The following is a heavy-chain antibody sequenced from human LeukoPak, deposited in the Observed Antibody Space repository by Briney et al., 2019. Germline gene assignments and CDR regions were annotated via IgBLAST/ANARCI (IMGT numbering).Heavy chain of an antibody. Sequence: GGSLRLSCAASGFTFSSYAMHWVRQAPGKGLEWVAVISYDGSNKYYADSVKGRFTISRDNSKNTLYLQMNSLRAEDTAVYYCARGPLVVVTAIREYFQHWGQGTLVTVSS. V-gene: IGHV3-30-3*01. D-gene: IGHD2-21*02. CDR2: ISYDGSNK. CDR1: GFTFSSYA. CDR3: ARGPLVVVTAIREYFQH. J-gene: IGHJ1*01.